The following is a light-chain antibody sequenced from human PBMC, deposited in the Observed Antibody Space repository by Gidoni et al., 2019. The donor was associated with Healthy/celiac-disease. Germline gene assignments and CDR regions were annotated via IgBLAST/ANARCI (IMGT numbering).Light chain of an antibody. CDR1: QSVSSW. Sequence: EVVLTQSPATLSLSPGERATLSCRSSQSVSSWLAWYQQKPGQAPRLLIYDASNRATGIPDRFSGSGSGTDFTLTISSLEPEDFAVDYCQQRSNWPCTFGQGTRLEIK. CDR2: DAS. J-gene: IGKJ5*01. V-gene: IGKV3-11*01. CDR3: QQRSNWPCT.